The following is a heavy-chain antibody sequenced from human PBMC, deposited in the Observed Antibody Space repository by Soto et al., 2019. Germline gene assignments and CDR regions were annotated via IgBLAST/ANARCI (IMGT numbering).Heavy chain of an antibody. CDR1: GVSITGSY. Sequence: SETLSLTCSVSGVSITGSYWSWIRQPPGKTLEWIGYVYHSGTTTYNPSPKSRVSISVDTSKNQFSLRLTSVTAADTAVYYCAREYSSSSSFDYWGQGTLVTVSS. J-gene: IGHJ4*02. V-gene: IGHV4-59*01. D-gene: IGHD6-6*01. CDR3: AREYSSSSSFDY. CDR2: VYHSGTT.